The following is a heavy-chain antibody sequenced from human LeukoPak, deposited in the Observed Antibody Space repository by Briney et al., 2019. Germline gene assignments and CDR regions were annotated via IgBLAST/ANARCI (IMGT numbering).Heavy chain of an antibody. J-gene: IGHJ4*02. CDR2: ISNSGSYT. CDR1: GFTFSDEY. D-gene: IGHD6-19*01. V-gene: IGHV3-11*03. CDR3: ARSRGAGPGAYFDY. Sequence: GSLRLSCAASGFTFSDEYMSWIRQAPGKGLEWVSYISNSGSYTNYADSVKGRFTISRDDAKNSLYLQMNSLRAEDTAVYYCARSRGAGPGAYFDYWGQGTLITVSS.